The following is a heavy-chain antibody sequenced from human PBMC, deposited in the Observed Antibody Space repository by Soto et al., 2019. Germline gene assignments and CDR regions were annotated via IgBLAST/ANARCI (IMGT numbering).Heavy chain of an antibody. Sequence: PXESLLLSFAASGFNFSSYAMSWVRQAPGKGLEWVSLISATGGGTYYADSVKGRFTISRDNSDNTLYLQVHSLRAEDTAVYYCAKDRRAGGNSAFYFDFWGQGAQVTVSS. CDR2: ISATGGGT. J-gene: IGHJ5*01. D-gene: IGHD3-16*01. V-gene: IGHV3-23*01. CDR1: GFNFSSYA. CDR3: AKDRRAGGNSAFYFDF.